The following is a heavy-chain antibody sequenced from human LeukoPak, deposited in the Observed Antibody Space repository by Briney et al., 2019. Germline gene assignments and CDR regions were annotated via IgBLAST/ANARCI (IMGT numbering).Heavy chain of an antibody. CDR2: IIPIVVAA. CDR1: GGTFSPYA. D-gene: IGHD3-22*01. CDR3: AARGYSTSPLDY. Sequence: APVKVSCKASGGTFSPYAISRVRQAPGHGVEWRGRIIPIVVAANCAQKFQGRVTITTDESTSKASMELSSLRSEDTAVYYCAARGYSTSPLDYWGQGTLVTVSS. J-gene: IGHJ4*02. V-gene: IGHV1-69*05.